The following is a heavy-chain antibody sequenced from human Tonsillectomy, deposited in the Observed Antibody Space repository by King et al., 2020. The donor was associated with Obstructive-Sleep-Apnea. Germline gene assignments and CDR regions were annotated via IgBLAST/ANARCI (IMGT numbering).Heavy chain of an antibody. CDR2: ISVSGVNT. D-gene: IGHD6-13*01. CDR1: GFTFTNYA. CDR3: AKDHYSSGWYGWFDP. J-gene: IGHJ5*02. V-gene: IGHV3-23*04. Sequence: VQLVESGGGLVQPGGSLRRFCAASGFTFTNYAMNWVRQAPGKGLEWVSGISVSGVNTYYAGSVEGLFTIARDNSKNTLYLQMNSLRAEDTAVYFCAKDHYSSGWYGWFDPWGQGTLVTVSS.